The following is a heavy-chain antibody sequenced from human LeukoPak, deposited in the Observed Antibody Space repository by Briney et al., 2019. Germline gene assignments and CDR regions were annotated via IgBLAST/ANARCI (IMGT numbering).Heavy chain of an antibody. CDR1: GFTFSSYS. Sequence: GGSLRLSCAVSGFTFSSYSMNWVRQAPGKGLEWVSYISSSSSTIYYADSVKGRFTISRDNAKNSLHLQMNSLRDGDTAVYYCARVGWTSGTWGQGTLVTVSS. V-gene: IGHV3-48*02. CDR2: ISSSSSTI. J-gene: IGHJ5*02. CDR3: ARVGWTSGT. D-gene: IGHD2-2*01.